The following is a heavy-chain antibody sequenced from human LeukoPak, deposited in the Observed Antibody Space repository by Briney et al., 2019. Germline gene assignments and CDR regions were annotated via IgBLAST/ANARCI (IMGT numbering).Heavy chain of an antibody. V-gene: IGHV3-21*01. Sequence: GGSLRLSCAASGFTFSSYSMNWVRQAPGKGLEWVSSISSSSSYIYYADSVKGRFTISRDNAKNSLYLQMNSLRAEDTAVYYCASPAGATTADGFDIWGQGTMVTVSS. D-gene: IGHD1-26*01. CDR1: GFTFSSYS. J-gene: IGHJ3*02. CDR3: ASPAGATTADGFDI. CDR2: ISSSSSYI.